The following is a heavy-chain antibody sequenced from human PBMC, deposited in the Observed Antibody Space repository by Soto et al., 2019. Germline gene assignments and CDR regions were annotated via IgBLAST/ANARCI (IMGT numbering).Heavy chain of an antibody. CDR2: IVVGSDNT. D-gene: IGHD2-15*01. Sequence: SVKVSCKTSGFTFTSSAIQWVRQARGQRLEWIGWIVVGSDNTNYAQKFQERVTITRDLSTNTIYMDLSGLRSEDTAVYYCEAIHSFWPNYYYGPTHVWAQGTTVTDAS. V-gene: IGHV1-58*02. CDR1: GFTFTSSA. J-gene: IGHJ6*02. CDR3: EAIHSFWPNYYYGPTHV.